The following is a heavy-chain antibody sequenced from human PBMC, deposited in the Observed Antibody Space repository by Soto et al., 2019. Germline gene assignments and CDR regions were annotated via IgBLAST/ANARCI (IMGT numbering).Heavy chain of an antibody. CDR3: AKDLALYCSSTSCYSGSFSYYYYGMDV. Sequence: GGSLRLSCAASGFTFSRYAMPWVRQAPGKGLEWVAVISYDGSNKYYADSVKGRVTISRDNSKNTLYLQMNSLRAEDTAVYYCAKDLALYCSSTSCYSGSFSYYYYGMDVWGQGTTVTVSS. V-gene: IGHV3-30*18. D-gene: IGHD2-2*02. J-gene: IGHJ6*02. CDR1: GFTFSRYA. CDR2: ISYDGSNK.